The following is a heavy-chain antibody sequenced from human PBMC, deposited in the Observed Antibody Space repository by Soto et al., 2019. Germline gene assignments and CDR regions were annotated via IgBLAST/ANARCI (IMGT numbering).Heavy chain of an antibody. CDR1: GFTFSSYA. J-gene: IGHJ4*02. D-gene: IGHD5-18*01. Sequence: GGSLRLSCAASGFTFSSYAMHWVRQAPGKGLEWVAVISYDGSNKYYADSVKGRFTISRDNSKNTLYLQMNSLRAEDTAVYYCARDLKMRIQRWFDYWGQGTLVTVSS. V-gene: IGHV3-30-3*01. CDR3: ARDLKMRIQRWFDY. CDR2: ISYDGSNK.